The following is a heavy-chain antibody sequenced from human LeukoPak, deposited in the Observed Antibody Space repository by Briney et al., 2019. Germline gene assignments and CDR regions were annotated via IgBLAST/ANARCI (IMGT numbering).Heavy chain of an antibody. Sequence: GGSLRLSCAASGFTFSSYWMHWVRQAPGKGLVWVSRINPDGRSTNYADSVKGRFTISGDNAKNTLYLQMNSLRAEDTAVYYCARDNLVYAHDYWGQGTLVTVSS. CDR3: ARDNLVYAHDY. J-gene: IGHJ4*02. CDR1: GFTFSSYW. CDR2: INPDGRST. D-gene: IGHD2-8*01. V-gene: IGHV3-74*01.